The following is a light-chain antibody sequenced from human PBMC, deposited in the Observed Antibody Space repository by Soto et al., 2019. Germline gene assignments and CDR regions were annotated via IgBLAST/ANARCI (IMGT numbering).Light chain of an antibody. CDR1: QSVSSIY. V-gene: IGKV3-20*01. CDR3: QQYGSSSWT. Sequence: EIVLTQSPGTLSLSPGERATLSCRASQSVSSIYLAWYQHKPGQAPRLLIYGASSRTTGIPDRFSGSGSGTDFTLTVSRLESEDFGVYYCQQYGSSSWTLGRGTTVQIK. J-gene: IGKJ1*01. CDR2: GAS.